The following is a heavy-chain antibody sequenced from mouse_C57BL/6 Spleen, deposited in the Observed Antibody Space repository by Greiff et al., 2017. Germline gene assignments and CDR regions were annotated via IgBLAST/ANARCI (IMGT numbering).Heavy chain of an antibody. CDR1: GYAFSSYW. D-gene: IGHD2-10*02. J-gene: IGHJ2*01. Sequence: VQLQQSGAELVKPGASVKISCKASGYAFSSYWMNWVKQRPGTGLEWIGQIYPGDGDTNYNGKFKGKATLTADKSSSTAYMQLSSLTSEDSAVYFCAREGYEENYFDYWGQGTTLTVSS. CDR3: AREGYEENYFDY. V-gene: IGHV1-80*01. CDR2: IYPGDGDT.